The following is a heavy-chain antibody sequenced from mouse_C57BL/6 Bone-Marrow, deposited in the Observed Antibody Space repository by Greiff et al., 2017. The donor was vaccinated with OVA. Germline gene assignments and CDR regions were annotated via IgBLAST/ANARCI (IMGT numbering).Heavy chain of an antibody. CDR2: IYIGNGYT. CDR1: GYTFTSYG. V-gene: IGHV1-58*01. J-gene: IGHJ4*01. CDR3: APLWGRYAMDY. D-gene: IGHD1-1*02. Sequence: EVMLVESGAELVRPGSSVKMSCKTSGYTFTSYGINWVKQRPGQGLEWIGYIYIGNGYTEYNEKFKGKATLTSDTSSSTAYMQLSSLTSEDSAIYFCAPLWGRYAMDYWGQGTSVTVSS.